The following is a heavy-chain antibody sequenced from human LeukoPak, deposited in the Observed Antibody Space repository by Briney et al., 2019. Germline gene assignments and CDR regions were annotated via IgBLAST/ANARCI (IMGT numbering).Heavy chain of an antibody. Sequence: PGGSLRLSCAASGFTFSSHAMSWVRQAPGKGLEWVSYISSSGSTIYYADSVKGRFTISRDNAKNSLYLQMNSLRAEDTAVYYCARGGGCSSTSCPPSARGWFDPWGQGILVTVSS. J-gene: IGHJ5*02. CDR1: GFTFSSHA. D-gene: IGHD2-2*01. CDR3: ARGGGCSSTSCPPSARGWFDP. CDR2: ISSSGSTI. V-gene: IGHV3-48*04.